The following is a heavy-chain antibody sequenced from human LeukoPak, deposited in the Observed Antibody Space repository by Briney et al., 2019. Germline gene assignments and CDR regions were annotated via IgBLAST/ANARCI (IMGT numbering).Heavy chain of an antibody. V-gene: IGHV1-8*01. J-gene: IGHJ6*02. CDR2: MNPNSGNT. Sequence: ASVKVSCKASGYTFTSYDINWVRQATGQGLEWVGWMNPNSGNTGYAQKFQGRVTMTRNTSISTAYMELSSLRSEDTAVYYCARGYCSSTSCYYYYYYYGMDVWGQGTTVTVSS. D-gene: IGHD2-2*01. CDR3: ARGYCSSTSCYYYYYYYGMDV. CDR1: GYTFTSYD.